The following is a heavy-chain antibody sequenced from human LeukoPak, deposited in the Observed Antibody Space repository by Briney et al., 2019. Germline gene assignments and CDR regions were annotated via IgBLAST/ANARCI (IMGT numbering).Heavy chain of an antibody. CDR1: GFTVSINY. CDR2: IYSGGNT. D-gene: IGHD2-2*01. Sequence: PGGSLRLSCAASGFTVSINYMSWVRQAPGKGLEWVSVIYSGGNTYYADSVKGRFTITRDNSKNTVYLQMNSLRAEDTAVDYCARGETSSYDYWGQGTLVTVSS. V-gene: IGHV3-53*01. J-gene: IGHJ4*02. CDR3: ARGETSSYDY.